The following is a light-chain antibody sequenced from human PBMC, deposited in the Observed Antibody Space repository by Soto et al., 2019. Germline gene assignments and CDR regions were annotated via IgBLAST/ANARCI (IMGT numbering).Light chain of an antibody. V-gene: IGKV1-5*03. CDR2: KAS. J-gene: IGKJ5*01. CDR3: QQYDSSWIT. CDR1: QSISSW. Sequence: DIQMTQSPSTLSASVRDRVTITCRASQSISSWLAWYQQKPGQAPKLLIYKASSLESGVPSRFSGSGSGTEFTLTISSLQPDDFATYYCQQYDSSWITFGQGTRLEIK.